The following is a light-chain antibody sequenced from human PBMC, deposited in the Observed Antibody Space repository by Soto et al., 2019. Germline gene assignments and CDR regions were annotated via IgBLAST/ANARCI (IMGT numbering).Light chain of an antibody. J-gene: IGLJ1*01. CDR2: RNN. CDR1: SSNIGSNY. V-gene: IGLV1-47*01. CDR3: AAWDDSLSGL. Sequence: QSVLTQPPSASGTPGQRVTISCSGSSSNIGSNYVYWYQQLPGTAPKLLIYRNNQRPSGVPDRFSGSKSGTSASLAISGLRSEDGADYYCAAWDDSLSGLFGTGTKVTVL.